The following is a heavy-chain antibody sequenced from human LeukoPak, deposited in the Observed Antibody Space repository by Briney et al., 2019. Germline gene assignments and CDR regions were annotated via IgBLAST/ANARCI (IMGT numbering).Heavy chain of an antibody. V-gene: IGHV4-59*01. CDR2: IYYGGST. D-gene: IGHD3-3*01. J-gene: IGHJ4*02. CDR3: ARSYYDFWSGSSHFDY. CDR1: GGSISSYY. Sequence: PSETLSLTCTVSGGSISSYYWSWIRQPPEKGLEWIGYIYYGGSTNYNPSLKSRVTISVDTSKNQFSPKLSSVTAADTAVYYCARSYYDFWSGSSHFDYWGQGTLVTVSS.